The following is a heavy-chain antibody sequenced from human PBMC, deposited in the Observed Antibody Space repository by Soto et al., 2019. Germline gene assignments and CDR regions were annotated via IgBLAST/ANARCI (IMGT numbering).Heavy chain of an antibody. CDR3: ARGLGGTIPLYGMDV. Sequence: QVQLVQSGAEVKKPGASVKVSCKASGYTFTSYGISWVRQAPGQGLEWMGWISAYNGNTNYAQKLQGRVTMTTDTSTRTAYMELWSLGSDDTAVYYGARGLGGTIPLYGMDVWGQGTTVTVS. J-gene: IGHJ6*02. CDR1: GYTFTSYG. V-gene: IGHV1-18*01. CDR2: ISAYNGNT. D-gene: IGHD6-19*01.